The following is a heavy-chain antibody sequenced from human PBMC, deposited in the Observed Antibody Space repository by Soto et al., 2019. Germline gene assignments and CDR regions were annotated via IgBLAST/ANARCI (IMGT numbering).Heavy chain of an antibody. CDR2: ISSDGRST. CDR1: GFTFSDYF. V-gene: IGHV3-74*01. Sequence: EMQLVESGGGLVQPGGSLRLSCAASGFTFSDYFMHWVRQAPGKGLVWVSRISSDGRSTGYADSVKGRVTVSRDNAKKTLYLQMYSLRGEETDVYYCFDYGLRWGQGTLVTVSS. D-gene: IGHD4-17*01. J-gene: IGHJ1*01. CDR3: FDYGLR.